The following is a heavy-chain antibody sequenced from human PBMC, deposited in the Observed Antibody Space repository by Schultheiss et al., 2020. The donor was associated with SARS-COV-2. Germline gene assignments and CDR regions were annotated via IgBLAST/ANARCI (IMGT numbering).Heavy chain of an antibody. CDR3: ARFPIVQRDYYDSSGYLDY. D-gene: IGHD3-22*01. J-gene: IGHJ4*02. Sequence: SVKVSCKASGGTFSSYAISWVRQAPGQGLEWMGGIIPIFGTANYAQKFQGRVTITADESTSTAYMELSSLRSEDTAVYYCARFPIVQRDYYDSSGYLDYWGQGTLVTVSS. V-gene: IGHV1-69*13. CDR2: IIPIFGTA. CDR1: GGTFSSYA.